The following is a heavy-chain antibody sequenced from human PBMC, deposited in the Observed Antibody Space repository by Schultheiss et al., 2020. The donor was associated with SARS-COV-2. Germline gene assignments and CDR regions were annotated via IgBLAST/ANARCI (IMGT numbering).Heavy chain of an antibody. D-gene: IGHD3-9*01. CDR1: GGSISSGGYY. Sequence: SETLSLTCTVSGGSISSGGYYWSWIRQPPGKGLEWIGYIYYSGSTYYNPSLKSRVITSVDTSKNQFSLKLSSVTAADTAVYYCAKGVLRYFDWLFFPYYFDYWGQGTLVTVSS. V-gene: IGHV4-30-4*01. J-gene: IGHJ4*02. CDR2: IYYSGST. CDR3: AKGVLRYFDWLFFPYYFDY.